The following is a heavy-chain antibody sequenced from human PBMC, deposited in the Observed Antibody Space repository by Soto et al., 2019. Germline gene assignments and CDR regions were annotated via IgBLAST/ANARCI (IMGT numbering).Heavy chain of an antibody. CDR2: IYYSGST. CDR1: GGSISSGGYY. Sequence: SETLSLTCTVSGGSISSGGYYWSWIRQHPGKGLEWIGYIYYSGSTYYNPSLKSRVTISVDTSKNQFSLKLSSVTAADTAVYYCARVGRRSGCSGGSCYPLDFDYWGQGTLVTVSS. D-gene: IGHD2-15*01. J-gene: IGHJ4*02. V-gene: IGHV4-31*03. CDR3: ARVGRRSGCSGGSCYPLDFDY.